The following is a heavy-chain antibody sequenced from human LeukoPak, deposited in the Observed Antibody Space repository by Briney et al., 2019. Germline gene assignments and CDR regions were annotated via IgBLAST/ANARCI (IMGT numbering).Heavy chain of an antibody. V-gene: IGHV1-2*06. J-gene: IGHJ4*02. CDR3: ATPGYYFDGSGYYPLTY. CDR2: INPNSGGT. D-gene: IGHD3-22*01. Sequence: GASVKVSCKASGYTFTGYYMHWVRQAPGQGLEWMGRINPNSGGTNYAQKFQGRVTMTRDTSISTAYMELSRLRSDDTAVYYCATPGYYFDGSGYYPLTYWGQGTLVTVSS. CDR1: GYTFTGYY.